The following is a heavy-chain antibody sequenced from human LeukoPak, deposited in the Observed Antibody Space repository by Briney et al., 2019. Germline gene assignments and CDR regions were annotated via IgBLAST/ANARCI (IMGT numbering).Heavy chain of an antibody. CDR1: GGSFSGYY. D-gene: IGHD3-22*01. J-gene: IGHJ4*02. Sequence: PSETLSLTCAVYGGSFSGYYWSWIRQPPGKGLEWIGEINHSGSTNYNPSLKSRVTISVDTSKNQFSLKLSSVTAADTAVYYCARGSYDSSGYEFGTASTGGQETLVTVSS. CDR3: ARGSYDSSGYEFGTAST. V-gene: IGHV4-34*01. CDR2: INHSGST.